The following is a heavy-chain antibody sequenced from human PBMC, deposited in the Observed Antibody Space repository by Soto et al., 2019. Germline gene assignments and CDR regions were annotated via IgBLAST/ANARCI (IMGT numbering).Heavy chain of an antibody. D-gene: IGHD6-6*01. Sequence: ASVKVSCKASGYTFTSYYMHWVRQATGQGLEWMGIINPSGGSTSYAQKFQGRVTMTRDTSTSTVYMELSSLRSEDTAAYYCARSRIAARLSDYYYGMDVWGQGTTVTVSS. J-gene: IGHJ6*02. V-gene: IGHV1-46*01. CDR3: ARSRIAARLSDYYYGMDV. CDR2: INPSGGST. CDR1: GYTFTSYY.